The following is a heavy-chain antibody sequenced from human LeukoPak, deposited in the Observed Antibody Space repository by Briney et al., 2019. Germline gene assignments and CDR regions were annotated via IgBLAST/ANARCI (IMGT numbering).Heavy chain of an antibody. CDR2: ISAYNGNT. CDR3: ARAKDSYGYSGFDY. V-gene: IGHV1-18*01. D-gene: IGHD5-18*01. CDR1: GYTFTSYG. Sequence: GASVKVSCKASGYTFTSYGISGVRQAPGQGLEGMGWISAYNGNTNYAQKLQGRVTMTTDTSTSTAYMELRSLRSDDTAVYYCARAKDSYGYSGFDYWGQGTLVTVSS. J-gene: IGHJ4*02.